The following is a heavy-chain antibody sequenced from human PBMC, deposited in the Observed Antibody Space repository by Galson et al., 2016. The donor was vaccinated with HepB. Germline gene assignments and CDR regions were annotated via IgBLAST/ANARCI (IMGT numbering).Heavy chain of an antibody. CDR3: ATVGGSSYGARNDGFDI. D-gene: IGHD5-18*01. CDR2: LSGSGAHT. J-gene: IGHJ3*02. Sequence: SLRLSCAASGFIFSRYAMTWVRQAPGKGLEWVSGLSGSGAHTYYADSVKGRCTISRDNSKNTLYLQMNSLRVEDTAVYYCATVGGSSYGARNDGFDIWGHGTMVTVAS. V-gene: IGHV3-23*01. CDR1: GFIFSRYA.